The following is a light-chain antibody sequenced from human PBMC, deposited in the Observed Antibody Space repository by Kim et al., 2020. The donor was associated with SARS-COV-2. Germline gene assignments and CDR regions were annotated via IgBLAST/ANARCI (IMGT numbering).Light chain of an antibody. Sequence: EPASISCRSSQSLLHSNGYNYLDWDLQKPGQSPQLLIYLGSNRASGVPDRFSGSGSGTDFTLKISRVEAEDVGVYYCMQALQTPYTFGQGTKLEI. J-gene: IGKJ2*01. CDR3: MQALQTPYT. CDR1: QSLLHSNGYNY. CDR2: LGS. V-gene: IGKV2-28*01.